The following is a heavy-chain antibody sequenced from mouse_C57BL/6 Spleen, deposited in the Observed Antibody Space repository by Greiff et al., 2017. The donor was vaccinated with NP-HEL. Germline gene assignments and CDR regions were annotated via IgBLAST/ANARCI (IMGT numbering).Heavy chain of an antibody. V-gene: IGHV1-50*01. CDR3: AYYSNYLY. D-gene: IGHD2-5*01. Sequence: QVQLQQPGAELVKPGASVKLSCKASGYTFTSYWMQWVKQRPGQGLEWIGEIDPSDSYTNYNQKFKGKATLTVDTSSSTAYMQLSSLTSEDSAVYYCAYYSNYLYWGQGTTLTVSS. J-gene: IGHJ2*01. CDR2: IDPSDSYT. CDR1: GYTFTSYW.